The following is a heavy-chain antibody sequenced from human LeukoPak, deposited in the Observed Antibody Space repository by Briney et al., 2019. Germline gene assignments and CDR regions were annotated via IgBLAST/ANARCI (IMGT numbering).Heavy chain of an antibody. J-gene: IGHJ6*03. CDR2: INPNSGGT. V-gene: IGHV1-2*02. CDR3: ARDRGYDSSGYYLGYYYYYMDV. D-gene: IGHD3-22*01. Sequence: ASVKVSCKSSGDTFTGYYMHWVRQAPGQGLEWMGWINPNSGGTNYAQKFQGRVTMTRDTSISTAYMELSRLRSDDTAVYYCARDRGYDSSGYYLGYYYYYMDVWGKGTTVTVSS. CDR1: GDTFTGYY.